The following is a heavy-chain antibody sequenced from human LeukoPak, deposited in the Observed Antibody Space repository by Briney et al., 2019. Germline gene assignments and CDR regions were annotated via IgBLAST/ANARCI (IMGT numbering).Heavy chain of an antibody. J-gene: IGHJ6*03. Sequence: GRSLRLSCAASGFTFDDYAMHWVRQAPGKGLEWVSGISWNSGSIGYADSVKGRFTISRDNAKNSLYLQMNSLRAEDTAVYYCARLEYSSSSDYYYYMDAWGKGTTVTVSS. CDR1: GFTFDDYA. CDR2: ISWNSGSI. V-gene: IGHV3-9*01. D-gene: IGHD6-6*01. CDR3: ARLEYSSSSDYYYYMDA.